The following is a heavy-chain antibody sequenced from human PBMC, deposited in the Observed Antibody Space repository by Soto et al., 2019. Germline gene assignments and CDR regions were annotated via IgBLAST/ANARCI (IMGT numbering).Heavy chain of an antibody. J-gene: IGHJ5*02. V-gene: IGHV1-46*03. CDR1: GGTFTTHT. CDR2: INPSGGRT. D-gene: IGHD5-18*01. Sequence: ASVKVSCKASGGTFTTHTIDWVRQAPGQGLQWMGIINPSGGRTSYAQKFQGRVTMTRDTSTSTVYMELSSLRSEDTAVYYCARVYPSDTRYGYVGNNWFDPWGQGTLVTVSS. CDR3: ARVYPSDTRYGYVGNNWFDP.